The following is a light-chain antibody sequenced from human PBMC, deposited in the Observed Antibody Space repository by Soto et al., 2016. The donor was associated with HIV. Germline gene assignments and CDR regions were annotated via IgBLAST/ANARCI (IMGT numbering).Light chain of an antibody. CDR1: QSLLHANGHNY. J-gene: IGKJ1*01. V-gene: IGKV2-28*01. Sequence: EIVMTQSPLSLPVTPGEPASISCKSNQSLLHANGHNYLDWYLQKPGQSPHLLIYLSSKRASGIPARFSGSGSGTDFTLKISTVDSADVGLYYCMQSLQTPRTFGRGTEGGNQT. CDR3: MQSLQTPRT. CDR2: LSS.